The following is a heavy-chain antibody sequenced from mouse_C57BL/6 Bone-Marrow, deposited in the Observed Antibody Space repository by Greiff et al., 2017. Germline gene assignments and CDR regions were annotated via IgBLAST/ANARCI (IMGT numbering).Heavy chain of an antibody. CDR3: SRQVTTVLATKYFDV. D-gene: IGHD1-1*01. Sequence: EVQLVESGGGLVKPGGSLTLSCAASGFTFSSYTMSLVRHTPEKRLQWVAAISGGGGNTFYPDSVKGRFSISRDNDKNILYLQMSSLRSEDTALYYCSRQVTTVLATKYFDVWGTGTTVTVSS. V-gene: IGHV5-9*01. J-gene: IGHJ1*03. CDR2: ISGGGGNT. CDR1: GFTFSSYT.